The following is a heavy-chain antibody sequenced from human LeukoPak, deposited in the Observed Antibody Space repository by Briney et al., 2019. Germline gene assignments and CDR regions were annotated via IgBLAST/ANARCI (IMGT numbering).Heavy chain of an antibody. J-gene: IGHJ5*02. V-gene: IGHV1-2*02. CDR2: INPNSGGT. CDR3: ARGDYYDSSGYYQTPGWFDP. D-gene: IGHD3-22*01. Sequence: GASVKVSCKASGYTFTGYYMHWVRQAPGQGLEWMGWINPNSGGTNYAQKFQGRVTMTRDTSISTAYMELSRLRSDGTAVYYCARGDYYDSSGYYQTPGWFDPWGQGTLVTVSS. CDR1: GYTFTGYY.